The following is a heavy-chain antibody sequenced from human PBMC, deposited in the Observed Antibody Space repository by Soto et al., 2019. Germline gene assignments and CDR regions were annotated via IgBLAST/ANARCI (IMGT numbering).Heavy chain of an antibody. Sequence: EVQLVESGGCLVQPGGSLRLSCAASGLAFSNYWIHWVRQAPGQGLAWVSRISRDGSSTTYADSVKGRFTISRDFAKNTVYLQMNSLRAEDTAVYYCARESSGYSSYFDYWGQGTLVTVSS. D-gene: IGHD5-12*01. CDR3: ARESSGYSSYFDY. CDR1: GLAFSNYW. J-gene: IGHJ4*02. V-gene: IGHV3-74*01. CDR2: ISRDGSST.